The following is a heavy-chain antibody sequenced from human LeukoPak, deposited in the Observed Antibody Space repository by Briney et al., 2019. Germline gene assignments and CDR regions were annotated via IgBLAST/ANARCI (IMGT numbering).Heavy chain of an antibody. J-gene: IGHJ3*02. CDR3: AREDSSSWTRAFDI. V-gene: IGHV4-30-2*01. CDR2: IYHSGST. Sequence: PSETLSLTCTVSGGSISSGGYYWSWIRQPPGKGLEWIGYIYHSGSTYCNPSLKSRVTISVDRSKNQFSLKLSSVTAADTAVYYCAREDSSSWTRAFDIWGQGTMVTVSS. CDR1: GGSISSGGYY. D-gene: IGHD6-13*01.